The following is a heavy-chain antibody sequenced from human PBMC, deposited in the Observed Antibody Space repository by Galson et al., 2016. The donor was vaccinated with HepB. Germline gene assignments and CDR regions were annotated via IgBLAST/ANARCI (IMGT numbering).Heavy chain of an antibody. V-gene: IGHV3-23*05. J-gene: IGHJ4*02. CDR2: IRANIP. Sequence: SLRLSCAASGFTFSTYAMSWVRQAPGKGLEWVSGIRANIPDYADSVKGRFTVSRDNSKNTLYLQMNSLRAEDTAVYYCAKERGAQSEFENWGQGTLITVSS. CDR3: AKERGAQSEFEN. CDR1: GFTFSTYA. D-gene: IGHD1-26*01.